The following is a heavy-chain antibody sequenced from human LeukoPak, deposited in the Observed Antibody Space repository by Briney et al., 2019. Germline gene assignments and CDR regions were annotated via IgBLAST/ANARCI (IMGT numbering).Heavy chain of an antibody. CDR3: TREGRGSDAFDY. CDR1: GFTFRDYA. D-gene: IGHD3-16*01. CDR2: IRSKAYGGTT. V-gene: IGHV3-49*04. Sequence: GGSLRLSCTASGFTFRDYAMSWVRQAPGKGLEWVGFIRSKAYGGTTEYAASVKGRFTISRDDSKSIAYLQMNSLKTEDTAVYYCTREGRGSDAFDYWGQGTLVTVSS. J-gene: IGHJ4*02.